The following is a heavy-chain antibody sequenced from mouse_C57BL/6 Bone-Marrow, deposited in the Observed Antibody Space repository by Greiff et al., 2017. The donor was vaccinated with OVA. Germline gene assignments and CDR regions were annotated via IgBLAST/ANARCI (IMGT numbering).Heavy chain of an antibody. D-gene: IGHD2-4*01. CDR3: ARVDYDPFDY. Sequence: EVHLVESGGGLVKPGGSLKLSCAASGFTFSSYAMSWVRQTPEKRLEWVATISDGGSYTYYPDNVKGRFTISRDNAKNNLYLQMSHLKSEDTAMYYCARVDYDPFDYWGQGTTLTVSS. CDR2: ISDGGSYT. V-gene: IGHV5-4*01. CDR1: GFTFSSYA. J-gene: IGHJ2*01.